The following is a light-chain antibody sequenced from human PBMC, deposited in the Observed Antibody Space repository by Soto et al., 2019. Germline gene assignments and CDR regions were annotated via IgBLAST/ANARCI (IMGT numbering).Light chain of an antibody. CDR3: MQALQTPFT. CDR1: QSLLHSNGYNY. J-gene: IGKJ4*01. CDR2: LGS. V-gene: IGKV2-28*01. Sequence: DIVMTQSPLSLPVTLGEPASISCRSSQSLLHSNGYNYLDWYLQKPGQSPQLLIYLGSNRASGVPDRFSGSGSGTDFTLKISRVEAEDVGVYYCMQALQTPFTFGGGTKVEIK.